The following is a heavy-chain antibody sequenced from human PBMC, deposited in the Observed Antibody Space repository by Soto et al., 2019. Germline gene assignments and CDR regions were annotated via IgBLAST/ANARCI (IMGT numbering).Heavy chain of an antibody. CDR1: GYSFTSYW. J-gene: IGHJ6*02. Sequence: LGESLKISCKGSGYSFTSYWIGWVRQMPGKGLEWMGIIYPGDSDTRYSPSFQGQVTISADKSISTAYLQWSSLKASDTAMYYCATSWSPRYFYYYYGMDVWGQGTTVTVSS. D-gene: IGHD3-10*01. CDR2: IYPGDSDT. V-gene: IGHV5-51*01. CDR3: ATSWSPRYFYYYYGMDV.